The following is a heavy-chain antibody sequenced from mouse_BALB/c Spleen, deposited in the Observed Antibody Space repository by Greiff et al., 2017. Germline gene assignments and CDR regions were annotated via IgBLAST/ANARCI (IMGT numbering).Heavy chain of an antibody. J-gene: IGHJ2*01. Sequence: VQLQQSGPGLVKPSQTVSLTCTVTGISITTGNYRWSWIRQFPGNKLEWIGYIYYSGTITYNPSLTSRTTITRDTSKNQFFLEMNSLTAEDTATYYCARDGYGYYFDYWGQGTTLTVSS. CDR1: GISITTGNYR. CDR3: ARDGYGYYFDY. D-gene: IGHD1-1*01. V-gene: IGHV3-5*02. CDR2: IYYSGTI.